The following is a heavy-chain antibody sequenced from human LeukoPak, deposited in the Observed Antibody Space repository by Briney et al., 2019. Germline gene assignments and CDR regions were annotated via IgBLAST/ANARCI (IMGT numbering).Heavy chain of an antibody. CDR3: ARALFIAAAGNIGLGY. J-gene: IGHJ4*02. CDR1: GYTFTSYV. D-gene: IGHD6-13*01. V-gene: IGHV1-8*01. CDR2: MNPNSGNT. Sequence: ASVNVSCKASGYTFTSYVINWVRQATGQGLEWMGWMNPNSGNTGYAQKLQGRVTMTRNTSISTAYMELCSLRSEDTAAYYCARALFIAAAGNIGLGYWGQGTLVTVSS.